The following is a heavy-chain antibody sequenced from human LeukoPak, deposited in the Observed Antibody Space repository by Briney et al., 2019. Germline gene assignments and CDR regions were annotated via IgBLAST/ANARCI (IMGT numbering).Heavy chain of an antibody. CDR3: ARQRYSYGRRSWNWYFDL. J-gene: IGHJ2*01. V-gene: IGHV4-39*01. D-gene: IGHD5-18*01. Sequence: SETLSLTCTVSGGSISSSSYYWGWIRQPPGRGLEWIGNIYFSGTTYYNPSLKSRVTISVDTSTNQFSLRLSSVTAADTAVYYCARQRYSYGRRSWNWYFDLWGRGTLVTVSS. CDR1: GGSISSSSYY. CDR2: IYFSGTT.